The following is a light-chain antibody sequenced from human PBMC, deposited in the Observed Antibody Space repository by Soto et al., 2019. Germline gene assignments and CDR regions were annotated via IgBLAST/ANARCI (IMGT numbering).Light chain of an antibody. CDR2: AVT. CDR3: SSYTTSATLV. Sequence: QSALTQPASVSGSPGQSITISCIGSSSDVGSYNSVSWYQQFPGKAPKLILYAVTNRPSGVSNRFSGSKSGNTASLTISGLQAEDEADYFCSSYTTSATLVFGVGTKLTVL. J-gene: IGLJ2*01. CDR1: SSDVGSYNS. V-gene: IGLV2-14*01.